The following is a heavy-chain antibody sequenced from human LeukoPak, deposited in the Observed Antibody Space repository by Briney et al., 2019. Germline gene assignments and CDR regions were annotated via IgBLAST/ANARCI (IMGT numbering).Heavy chain of an antibody. CDR3: ARQGLRLNWFDP. CDR1: GGSISSSSYY. D-gene: IGHD4-17*01. J-gene: IGHJ5*02. V-gene: IGHV4-39*01. CDR2: IYYSGST. Sequence: SETLSLTCTVSGGSISSSSYYWGWIRQPPGQGLEWIGSIYYSGSTYYNPSLKSRVTISVDTSKNQFSLKLSSVTAADTAVYYCARQGLRLNWFDPWGQGTLVTVSS.